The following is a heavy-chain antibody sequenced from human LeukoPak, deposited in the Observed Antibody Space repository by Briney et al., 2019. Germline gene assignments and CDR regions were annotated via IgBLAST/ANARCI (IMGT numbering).Heavy chain of an antibody. CDR2: ICTSGST. J-gene: IGHJ6*03. D-gene: IGHD2-15*01. V-gene: IGHV4-61*02. Sequence: SETLSLTCTVSGGSISSGSYYWRWIRQPAGKGLEWIGRICTSGSTNYNPSLKSRVTISVDTSKNQFSLKLSSVTAADTAVYYCARAWAAYYYYMDVWGKGTTVTVSS. CDR3: ARAWAAYYYYMDV. CDR1: GGSISSGSYY.